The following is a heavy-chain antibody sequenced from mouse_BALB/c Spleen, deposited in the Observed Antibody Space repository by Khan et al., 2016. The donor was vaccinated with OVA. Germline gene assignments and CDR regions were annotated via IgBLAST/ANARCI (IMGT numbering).Heavy chain of an antibody. Sequence: VQLLESGPGLVQPSQSLSLTCTVSGFSFTSYYACYWIRPFPENILECMGYINYSANTCFNPSLKCRTSITRDTSKNQFFLQLNSVTTEETATYYCGRKDYYDYDQVAYWGQGTMVTVAA. CDR3: GRKDYYDYDQVAY. CDR2: INYSANT. D-gene: IGHD2-4*01. V-gene: IGHV3-2*02. J-gene: IGHJ3*01. CDR1: GFSFTSYYA.